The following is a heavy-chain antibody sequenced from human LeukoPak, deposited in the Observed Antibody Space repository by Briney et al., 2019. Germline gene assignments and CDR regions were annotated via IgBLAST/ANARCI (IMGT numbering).Heavy chain of an antibody. Sequence: GRSLRLSCAASGFTFSNYAMHWVRQAPGKGLEWVALMSYDGSHQYYADSVKGRFTISRDNSNNTVFLQMNSLRAEDTAVYYCARVAVAGIYFYYYMDVWGKGTTVTVSS. CDR1: GFTFSNYA. J-gene: IGHJ6*03. D-gene: IGHD6-13*01. V-gene: IGHV3-30*07. CDR2: MSYDGSHQ. CDR3: ARVAVAGIYFYYYMDV.